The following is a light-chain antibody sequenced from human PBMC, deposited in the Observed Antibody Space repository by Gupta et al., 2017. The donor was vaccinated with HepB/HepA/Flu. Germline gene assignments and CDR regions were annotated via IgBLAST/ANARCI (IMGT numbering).Light chain of an antibody. V-gene: IGKV3-20*01. CDR2: GAS. J-gene: IGKJ5*01. Sequence: EIVLTQSPGTLYLSPGARATLSCRARQSVSSSYLAWYQQKPGQDPRLLIYGASSRATGIPDRFSGSGSGTDFTLTISRREPEDFAVYYCQQEGSSPITFGQGTQVEIK. CDR3: QQEGSSPIT. CDR1: QSVSSSY.